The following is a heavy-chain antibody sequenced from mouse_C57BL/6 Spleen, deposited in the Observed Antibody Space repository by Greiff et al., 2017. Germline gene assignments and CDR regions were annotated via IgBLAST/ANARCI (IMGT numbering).Heavy chain of an antibody. Sequence: QVQLQQSGAELARPGASVKMSCKASGYTFTSYTMHWVKQRPGQGLEWIGYINPSSGYTKYNQKFKVQATFTADKSSSTAYMQLSSLTSEDSAVYYCARWILLRFFDYWGQGTTLTVSS. V-gene: IGHV1-4*01. CDR2: INPSSGYT. CDR1: GYTFTSYT. CDR3: ARWILLRFFDY. J-gene: IGHJ2*01. D-gene: IGHD1-1*01.